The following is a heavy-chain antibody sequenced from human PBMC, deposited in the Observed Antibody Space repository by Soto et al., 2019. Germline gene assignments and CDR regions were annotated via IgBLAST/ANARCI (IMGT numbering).Heavy chain of an antibody. Sequence: APVKVSCKASGYTFTGYYMHWVRQAPGQGLEWMGWINPNSGGTNYAQKFQGWVTMTRDTSISTAYMELSRLRSDDTAVYYCARGPTNWAYYFDYWGQGTLVTVSS. CDR3: ARGPTNWAYYFDY. CDR2: INPNSGGT. CDR1: GYTFTGYY. J-gene: IGHJ4*02. V-gene: IGHV1-2*04. D-gene: IGHD7-27*01.